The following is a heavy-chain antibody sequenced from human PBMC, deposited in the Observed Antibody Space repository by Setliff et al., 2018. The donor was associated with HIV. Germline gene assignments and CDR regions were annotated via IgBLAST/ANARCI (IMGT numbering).Heavy chain of an antibody. CDR2: LSGSGGST. D-gene: IGHD3-16*02. CDR1: ELTFSNYA. CDR3: AQAQTSVSGSYHQYLQH. V-gene: IGHV3-23*01. Sequence: PGGSLRLSCAASELTFSNYAMTWVRQAPGKGLEWVSSLSGSGGSTYYADSVKGRFTISRDNSKNTLYLRMNSLRAEDTAVYYCAQAQTSVSGSYHQYLQHWGQGTLVTVSS. J-gene: IGHJ1*01.